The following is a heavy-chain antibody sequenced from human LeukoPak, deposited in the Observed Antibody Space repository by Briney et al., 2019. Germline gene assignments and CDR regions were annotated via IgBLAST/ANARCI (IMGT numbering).Heavy chain of an antibody. CDR1: GGTFSGYY. V-gene: IGHV4-34*08. D-gene: IGHD2-2*01. Sequence: SETLSLTCAVYGGTFSGYYWSWIRQPPGKGLAGIGEINHSGSTNYNPSLKRRVIISVDSSKNQYSLKLSSVTAADTAVYYCVGYCSSTSCADAFDIWGQGTMVTVSS. J-gene: IGHJ3*02. CDR3: VGYCSSTSCADAFDI. CDR2: INHSGST.